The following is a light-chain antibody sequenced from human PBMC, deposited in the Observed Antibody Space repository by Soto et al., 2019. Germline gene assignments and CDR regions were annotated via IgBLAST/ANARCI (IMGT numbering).Light chain of an antibody. Sequence: QSAPTQPRSMSGSPGQSVTISCTGTNSDVGGYNYVSWYQQHPGKAPKLMIYDVTKRPSGVPDRVSGSKSGNTASLTISGLQAEDEGDYYCCSYAGSYTSLFGGGTKLTVL. CDR1: NSDVGGYNY. CDR2: DVT. V-gene: IGLV2-11*01. J-gene: IGLJ2*01. CDR3: CSYAGSYTSL.